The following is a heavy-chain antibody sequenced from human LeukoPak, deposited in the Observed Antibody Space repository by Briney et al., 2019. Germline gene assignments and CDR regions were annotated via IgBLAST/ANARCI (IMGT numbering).Heavy chain of an antibody. J-gene: IGHJ4*02. CDR3: ARAPYCGGDCYSGHFDY. V-gene: IGHV3-53*01. D-gene: IGHD2-21*02. CDR2: IYSGGSA. Sequence: GGSLRLSCAASGFMFSSNWMSWVRLAPGKGLEWVSVIYSGGSAYHADSVKGRFTISRDNSKNTLYLQMNSLRAEDTAVYYCARAPYCGGDCYSGHFDYWGQGTLVTVSS. CDR1: GFMFSSNW.